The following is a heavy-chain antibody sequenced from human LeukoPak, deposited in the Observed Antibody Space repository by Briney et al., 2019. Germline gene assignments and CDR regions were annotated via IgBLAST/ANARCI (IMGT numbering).Heavy chain of an antibody. V-gene: IGHV3-74*01. Sequence: GGSLRLSCVASGFTFSSYWMHWVRQDPRKGLVWVSRINGDGRNINYADSVRGRFTISRDNANKFSFLQMNSLRAEDTAVYYCAKDKSWNVCDYWGRGTLVTVSS. D-gene: IGHD1-1*01. J-gene: IGHJ4*02. CDR3: AKDKSWNVCDY. CDR1: GFTFSSYW. CDR2: INGDGRNI.